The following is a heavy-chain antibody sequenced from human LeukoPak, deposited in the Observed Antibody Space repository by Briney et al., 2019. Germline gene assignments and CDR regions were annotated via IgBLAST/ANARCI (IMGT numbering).Heavy chain of an antibody. V-gene: IGHV3-23*01. CDR1: GFTFSSYA. J-gene: IGHJ4*02. CDR2: ISGSGGST. Sequence: PGGSLRLSCAASGFTFSSYAMSWFRQAPGKGLEWVSGISGSGGSTYYADSVKGRFTISRDNSKNTLYLQMNSLRAEDTAVYYCAKASRRSYYPFDYWGQGTLVTVSS. CDR3: AKASRRSYYPFDY. D-gene: IGHD1-26*01.